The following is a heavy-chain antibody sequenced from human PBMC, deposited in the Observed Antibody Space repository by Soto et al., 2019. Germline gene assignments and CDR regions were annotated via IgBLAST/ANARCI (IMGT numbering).Heavy chain of an antibody. CDR1: GGTFSSYA. Sequence: EASVKVSCKASGGTFSSYAISWVRQAPGQGLEWMGGIIPIFGTANYAQKFQGRVTITADESTSTAYMELSSLRSEDTAVYYCARDRPDYSSSSPRYYYYGMDVWGQGTTVTVSS. CDR2: IIPIFGTA. V-gene: IGHV1-69*13. D-gene: IGHD6-6*01. J-gene: IGHJ6*02. CDR3: ARDRPDYSSSSPRYYYYGMDV.